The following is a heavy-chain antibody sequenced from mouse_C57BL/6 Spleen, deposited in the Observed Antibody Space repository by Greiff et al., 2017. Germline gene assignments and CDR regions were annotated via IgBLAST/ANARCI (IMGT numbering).Heavy chain of an antibody. CDR1: GYAFSSYW. D-gene: IGHD1-1*02. Sequence: QVQLQQSGAELVKPGASVKISCKASGYAFSSYWMNWVKQRPGKGLEWIGQIYPGDGDTNYNGKFKGKATLTADKSSSTAYMQLSSLTSEDSAVYCCARGGNRYYFDYWGQGTTLTVSS. CDR2: IYPGDGDT. J-gene: IGHJ2*01. CDR3: ARGGNRYYFDY. V-gene: IGHV1-80*01.